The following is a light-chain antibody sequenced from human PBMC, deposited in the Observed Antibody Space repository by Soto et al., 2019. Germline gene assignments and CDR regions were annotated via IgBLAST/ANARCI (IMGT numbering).Light chain of an antibody. Sequence: EIVMTQSPATLSVSPGERATLSCRASQSISSYLAWYQQKPGQAPRLLMYDASNRATGIPARFSGSGSGTGFTLTISSLEPEDFAVYYCQQRSDWPLTFGGGTKVDIK. V-gene: IGKV3-11*01. J-gene: IGKJ4*01. CDR2: DAS. CDR1: QSISSY. CDR3: QQRSDWPLT.